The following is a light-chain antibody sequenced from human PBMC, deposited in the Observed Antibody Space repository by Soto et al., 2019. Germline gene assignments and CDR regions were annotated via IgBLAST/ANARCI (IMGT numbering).Light chain of an antibody. CDR2: TAS. V-gene: IGKV1-39*01. CDR3: QQSYSTPHT. Sequence: DIQMTQSPSSLSASVGDRVTITCRASQNVNTYLNWYQQKPGIAPNLLIYTASNLQRGVPSRFSGSGSGTDFTLTISSLQPEDFTTYYCQQSYSTPHTVGPGTKVEI. J-gene: IGKJ2*01. CDR1: QNVNTY.